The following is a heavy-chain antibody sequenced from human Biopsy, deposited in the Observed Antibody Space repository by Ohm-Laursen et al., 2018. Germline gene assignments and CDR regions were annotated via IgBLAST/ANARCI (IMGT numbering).Heavy chain of an antibody. CDR3: ATELLPPGVGGPWLDS. D-gene: IGHD3-10*01. V-gene: IGHV3-21*06. CDR2: ISASSSYI. J-gene: IGHJ5*01. Sequence: SLRLSCSASGFTFNVYSIVWVRQAPGKGLEWVSSISASSSYIYYADSVKGRFTVSRDNTKNTLYLQMNSLRAADTAIYFCATELLPPGVGGPWLDSWGQGTPVTVSS. CDR1: GFTFNVYS.